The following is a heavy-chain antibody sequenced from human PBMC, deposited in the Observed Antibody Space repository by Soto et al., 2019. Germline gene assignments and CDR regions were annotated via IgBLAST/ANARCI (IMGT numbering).Heavy chain of an antibody. J-gene: IGHJ4*02. CDR1: GLTFGSRA. V-gene: IGHV3-23*01. CDR3: ARGSTDSYPGSRIFDF. CDR2: ITDTGGDA. Sequence: GGSLRLSSVASGLTFGSRALTWVRQAPGEGLQWVSTITDTGGDAKYADSVRGRFVISRDNSKKTLYLQMTSLTAEDSAMYYCARGSTDSYPGSRIFDFWGRGTLVTVSS. D-gene: IGHD3-10*01.